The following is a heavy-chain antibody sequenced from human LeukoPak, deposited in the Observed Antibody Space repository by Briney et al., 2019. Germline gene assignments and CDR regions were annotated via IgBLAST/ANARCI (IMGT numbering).Heavy chain of an antibody. CDR2: IYYSGST. CDR1: GGSISSYY. Sequence: PETLSLTCTVSGGSISSYYWSWIRQPPGKGLEWIGYIYYSGSTNYNPSLKSRVTISVDTSKNQFSLKLSSVTAADTAVYYCARDLYSSGWYSMDVWGQGTTVTVSS. V-gene: IGHV4-59*01. J-gene: IGHJ6*02. D-gene: IGHD6-19*01. CDR3: ARDLYSSGWYSMDV.